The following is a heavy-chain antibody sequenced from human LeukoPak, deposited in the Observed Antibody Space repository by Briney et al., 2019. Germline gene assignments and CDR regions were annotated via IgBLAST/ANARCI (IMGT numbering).Heavy chain of an antibody. V-gene: IGHV4-39*05. D-gene: IGHD3-3*01. Sequence: SETPSLTCTVSGGSISSSSYYWGWIRQPPGKGLEWIGSIYYSGSTYYNPSLKSRVTISVDTSKNQFSLKLSSVTAADTAVYYCAEWSGGYWGQGTLVTVSS. J-gene: IGHJ4*02. CDR1: GGSISSSSYY. CDR3: AEWSGGY. CDR2: IYYSGST.